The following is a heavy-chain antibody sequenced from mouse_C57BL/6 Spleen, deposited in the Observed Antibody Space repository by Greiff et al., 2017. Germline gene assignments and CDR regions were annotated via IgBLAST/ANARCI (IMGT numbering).Heavy chain of an antibody. J-gene: IGHJ4*01. D-gene: IGHD1-1*01. Sequence: QVQLQQPGAELVRPGSSVKLSCKASGYTFTSYWMDWVKQRPGQGLQWIGNIYPSDSETHYNQKFKDKATLTVDKSSSTAYMQLSSLTSEDSAVYYCARREGTYYGSSYWYAMDYWGQGTSVTVSS. CDR1: GYTFTSYW. V-gene: IGHV1-61*01. CDR2: IYPSDSET. CDR3: ARREGTYYGSSYWYAMDY.